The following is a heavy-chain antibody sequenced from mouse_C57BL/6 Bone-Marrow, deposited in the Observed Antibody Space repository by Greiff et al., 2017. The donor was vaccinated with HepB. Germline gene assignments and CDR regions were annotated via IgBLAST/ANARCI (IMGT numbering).Heavy chain of an antibody. D-gene: IGHD4-1*01. Sequence: EVQRVESGGGLVQPGGSLKLSCAASGFTFSDYYMYWVRQTPEKRLEWVAYISNGGGSTYYPDTVKGRFTISRDNAKNTLYLQMSRLKSEDTAMYYCARHDLTGTGAMDYWGQGTSVTVSS. V-gene: IGHV5-12*01. CDR1: GFTFSDYY. CDR2: ISNGGGST. CDR3: ARHDLTGTGAMDY. J-gene: IGHJ4*01.